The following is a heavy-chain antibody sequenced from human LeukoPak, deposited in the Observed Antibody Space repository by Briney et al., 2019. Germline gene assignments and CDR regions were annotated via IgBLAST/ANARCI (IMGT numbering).Heavy chain of an antibody. V-gene: IGHV1-46*01. D-gene: IGHD2-15*01. CDR2: INLSGGTT. CDR1: GYTFTSYY. Sequence: ASVKVSCKASGYTFTSYYMHWVRQAPGQGLEWMGIINLSGGTTYYAQKFQGRVTMTTDMSTSSIYMEMSGLRSEDTAVYYCARDLDCSGGSCLRNDAFDIWGQGTMVTVSS. CDR3: ARDLDCSGGSCLRNDAFDI. J-gene: IGHJ3*02.